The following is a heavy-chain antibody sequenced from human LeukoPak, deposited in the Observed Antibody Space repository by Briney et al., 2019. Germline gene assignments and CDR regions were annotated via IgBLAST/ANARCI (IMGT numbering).Heavy chain of an antibody. J-gene: IGHJ1*01. CDR3: ARGSPFQE. V-gene: IGHV4-34*01. CDR1: GGSISGFY. Sequence: SETLSLTCAVYGGSISGFYYTWIRQPPGKGLEWIGEIDHSGDTNYNPSLKSRAIVSVDTSKSQFSLKLTSVTAADAAVYYCARGSPFQEWRKGTLVTVSS. CDR2: IDHSGDT.